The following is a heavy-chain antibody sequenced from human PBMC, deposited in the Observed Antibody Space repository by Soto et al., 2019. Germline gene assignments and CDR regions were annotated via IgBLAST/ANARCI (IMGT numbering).Heavy chain of an antibody. Sequence: QVQLHESGPGLVKPSETLSLTCNVSGDSIGRFYWSWIRQSDEKGLEWIGRVYSTGGTAYNPDLKGRVTISLERSNNHVSLEMKSVTAADTAVYFCARDLRGTGLDIWGRGTRVTVSS. CDR2: VYSTGGT. CDR1: GDSIGRFY. J-gene: IGHJ6*02. V-gene: IGHV4-4*07. D-gene: IGHD3-16*01. CDR3: ARDLRGTGLDI.